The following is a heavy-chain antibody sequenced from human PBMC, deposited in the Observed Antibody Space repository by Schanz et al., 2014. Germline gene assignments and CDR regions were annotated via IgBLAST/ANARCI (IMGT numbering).Heavy chain of an antibody. D-gene: IGHD2-21*01. V-gene: IGHV3-30*18. Sequence: QVRLVESGGGVVQPGRSLRLSCAASGFTLSSYGMHWVRQAPGKGLEWVAFINSDGTKRFYADSVKSRFTISRDNSRNTLYLQVNSLRAEDTAVYYCAKDGYSVVVISPTESFDVWGQGTRVTVSP. J-gene: IGHJ3*01. CDR3: AKDGYSVVVISPTESFDV. CDR1: GFTLSSYG. CDR2: INSDGTKR.